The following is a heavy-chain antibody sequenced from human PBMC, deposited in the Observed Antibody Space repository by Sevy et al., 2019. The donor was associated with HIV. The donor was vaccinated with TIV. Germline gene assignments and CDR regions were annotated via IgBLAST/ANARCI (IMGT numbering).Heavy chain of an antibody. D-gene: IGHD3-3*01. Sequence: SETLSLTCTVSGGSISSYYWSWIRQPPGKGLEWIGYIYYSGSTNYNPSLKSRVTISVDTSKNQFSLKLSSVTAADTAVYYCATVNYDFWSGYYPNDAFDIWVQGTMVTVSS. J-gene: IGHJ3*02. V-gene: IGHV4-59*12. CDR1: GGSISSYY. CDR2: IYYSGST. CDR3: ATVNYDFWSGYYPNDAFDI.